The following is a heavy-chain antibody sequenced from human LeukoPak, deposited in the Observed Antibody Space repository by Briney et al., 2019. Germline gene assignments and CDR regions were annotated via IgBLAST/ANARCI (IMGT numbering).Heavy chain of an antibody. V-gene: IGHV3-23*01. CDR1: GFTFSDYY. J-gene: IGHJ4*02. Sequence: PGGSLRLSCAASGFTFSDYYMSWIRQAPGKGLERVSALSGRGATTYYADSVKGRFTISRDNSKNTVYLQMNSLRAEDTAVYYCVNGKTEYSSGWPRGTLWGQGTLVTVSS. CDR3: VNGKTEYSSGWPRGTL. D-gene: IGHD6-19*01. CDR2: LSGRGATT.